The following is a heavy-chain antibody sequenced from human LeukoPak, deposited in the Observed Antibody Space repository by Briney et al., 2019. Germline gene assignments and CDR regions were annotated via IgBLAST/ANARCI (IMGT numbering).Heavy chain of an antibody. D-gene: IGHD6-6*01. CDR2: ISSSGNTL. J-gene: IGHJ3*02. CDR3: ARGPSIAARYDAFDI. Sequence: PGGSLRLSCAAAEXTFTSYELXXXRXAPGKGLEWVSYISSSGNTLSSADSVKGRFTISRDNAKTSLYLQVISLRAEDTAVYYCARGPSIAARYDAFDIWGQGTMVTVSS. CDR1: EXTFTSYE. V-gene: IGHV3-48*03.